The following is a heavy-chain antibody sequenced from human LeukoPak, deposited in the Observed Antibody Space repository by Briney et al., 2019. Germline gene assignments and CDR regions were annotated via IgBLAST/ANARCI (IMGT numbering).Heavy chain of an antibody. D-gene: IGHD2-2*01. CDR1: GYTLTELS. CDR2: FDPEDGET. J-gene: IGHJ4*02. V-gene: IGHV1-24*01. CDR3: ARDGIVVVPAASDLIFDY. Sequence: ASVKVSCKVSGYTLTELSMHWVRQAPGKGLEWMGGFDPEDGETIYAQKLQGRVTMTTDTSTSTAYMELRSLRSDDTAVYYCARDGIVVVPAASDLIFDYWGQGTLVTVSS.